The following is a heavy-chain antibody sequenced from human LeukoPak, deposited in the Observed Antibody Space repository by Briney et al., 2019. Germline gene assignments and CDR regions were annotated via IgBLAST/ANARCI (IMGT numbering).Heavy chain of an antibody. CDR2: IYSSATT. CDR3: ARRGSGSKIDY. CDR1: GGSISGYY. J-gene: IGHJ4*02. D-gene: IGHD3-10*01. Sequence: SETLSLTCTISGGSISGYYWSWIRQPPGKGLEWIGYIYSSATTNYNPSLKSRVTISLDTSKNQFSLRLNSVTAADTAAYYCARRGSGSKIDYWGQGTLVTVSS. V-gene: IGHV4-59*01.